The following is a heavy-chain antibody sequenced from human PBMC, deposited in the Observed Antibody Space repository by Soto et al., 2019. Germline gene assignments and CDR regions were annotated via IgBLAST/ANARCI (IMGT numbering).Heavy chain of an antibody. Sequence: EVQLLESGGGLVQPGGSLRLSCAASGFTFSSYAMRWARQAPVKGLEWVSAISGSGGSTYYADSVKGRFTISRDNSKNTLYLQMNSLRAEYTAVYYCARRGSGSYYDYWGQGTLVNVSS. CDR3: ARRGSGSYYDY. V-gene: IGHV3-23*01. CDR2: ISGSGGST. J-gene: IGHJ4*02. CDR1: GFTFSSYA. D-gene: IGHD1-26*01.